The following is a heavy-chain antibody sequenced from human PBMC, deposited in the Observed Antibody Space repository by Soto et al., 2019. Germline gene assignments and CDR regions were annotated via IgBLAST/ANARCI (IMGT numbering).Heavy chain of an antibody. CDR1: GGPFPNGGYY. CDR2: THYSGDT. D-gene: IGHD3-3*01. V-gene: IGHV4-31*03. J-gene: IGHJ4*02. CDR3: ARGDSHVFSVFDY. Sequence: QVQLQESGPGLVKPSQTLSLTCTVSGGPFPNGGYYWSRIRQEPGKGLEWIGYTHYSGDTSYIPSLRSRGTISTDTSKTQFSLRLTSVTSADTAVSYCARGDSHVFSVFDYWGQGMLVTVSS.